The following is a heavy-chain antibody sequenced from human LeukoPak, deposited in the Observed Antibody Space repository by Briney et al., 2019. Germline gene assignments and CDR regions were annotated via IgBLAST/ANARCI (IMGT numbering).Heavy chain of an antibody. V-gene: IGHV4-4*02. J-gene: IGHJ4*02. D-gene: IGHD1/OR15-1a*01. CDR2: IYHSGST. Sequence: SGTLSLTCAVSGGSISSSNWWSWVRQPPGKGLEWIGEIYHSGSTNYNPSLKSRVTISVDKSKNQFSLKLSSVTAADTAVYYFARERGYNWNNFDYWGQGTLVTVSS. CDR3: ARERGYNWNNFDY. CDR1: GGSISSSNW.